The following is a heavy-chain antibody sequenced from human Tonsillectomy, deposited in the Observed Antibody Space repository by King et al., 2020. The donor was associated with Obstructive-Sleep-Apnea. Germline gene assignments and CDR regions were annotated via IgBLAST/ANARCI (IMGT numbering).Heavy chain of an antibody. CDR1: GGSIISYS. V-gene: IGHV4-59*01. CDR3: ARGTGWYGVDV. Sequence: QMQLQESGPGLVKPSETLSLTCTVSGGSIISYSWTWIRQPPGKGLEWIGHGYYRGSPNYKPSLKSRVTISADTSKNQFSRKLSSVTAADTGVYYCARGTGWYGVDVWGQGTTVTVSS. CDR2: GYYRGSP. D-gene: IGHD6-19*01. J-gene: IGHJ6*02.